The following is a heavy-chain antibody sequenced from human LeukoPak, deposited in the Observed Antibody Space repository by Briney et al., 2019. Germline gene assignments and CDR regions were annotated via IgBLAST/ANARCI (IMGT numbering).Heavy chain of an antibody. Sequence: SQTLSLTCAVSGGSISSGGYSWSWIRQPPGKGLEWIGYIYHSGSTYYNPSLKSRVTISVDTSKNQFSLKMRSVTAADTAVYYCARGIAAASERAFDIWGQGTMVTVSS. V-gene: IGHV4-30-2*01. CDR1: GGSISSGGYS. J-gene: IGHJ3*02. CDR3: ARGIAAASERAFDI. CDR2: IYHSGST. D-gene: IGHD6-13*01.